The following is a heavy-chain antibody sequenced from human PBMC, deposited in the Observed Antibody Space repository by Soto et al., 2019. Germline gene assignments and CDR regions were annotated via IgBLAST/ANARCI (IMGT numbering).Heavy chain of an antibody. V-gene: IGHV1-69*01. Sequence: QVQLVQSGAEVKKPGSSVKVSCKASGGTFSSYAISWVRQAPGQGLEWMGGIIPIFGTANYAQKFQGRVTITADESTSTPYMELSSLRSEDTAVYYCARPWSGYPAGYYYGMDVWGQGTTVTVSS. CDR1: GGTFSSYA. J-gene: IGHJ6*02. D-gene: IGHD3-3*01. CDR3: ARPWSGYPAGYYYGMDV. CDR2: IIPIFGTA.